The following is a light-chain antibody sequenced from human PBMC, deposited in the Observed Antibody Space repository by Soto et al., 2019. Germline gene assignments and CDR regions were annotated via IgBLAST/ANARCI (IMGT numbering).Light chain of an antibody. CDR3: QHLYCHPYT. V-gene: IGKV1-9*01. CDR2: AAS. Sequence: DIQLTQSPSFLSASVGDRVTITCRASQGISSYLAWYQQKPGKAPELLISAASTLQSGVPSRFSGSGSGTEFNLTISSLQPEDCATEYCQHLYCHPYTFGHGTKLEIK. CDR1: QGISSY. J-gene: IGKJ2*01.